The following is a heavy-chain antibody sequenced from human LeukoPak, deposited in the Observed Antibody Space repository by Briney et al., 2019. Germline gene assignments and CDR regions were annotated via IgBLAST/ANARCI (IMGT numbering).Heavy chain of an antibody. Sequence: ASVKVSCKASGYTFTSYYMHWVRQAPGQGLEWMGWINPNSGGTNYAQKFQGRVTITADKSTSTAYMELSSLRSEDTAVYYCARLPTPGYDPPGNYYYYYMDVWGKGTTVTVSS. J-gene: IGHJ6*03. CDR3: ARLPTPGYDPPGNYYYYYMDV. D-gene: IGHD5-12*01. CDR1: GYTFTSYY. CDR2: INPNSGGT. V-gene: IGHV1-2*02.